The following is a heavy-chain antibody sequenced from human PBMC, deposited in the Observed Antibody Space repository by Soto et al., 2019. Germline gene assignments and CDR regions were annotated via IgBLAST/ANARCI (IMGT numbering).Heavy chain of an antibody. CDR2: ISGSGGST. CDR3: ATRIRNYYYDSSGYYYPAEYFQH. V-gene: IGHV3-23*01. D-gene: IGHD3-22*01. CDR1: GFTFSSYA. Sequence: GGSLRLSCAASGFTFSSYAMSWVRQAPGKGLEWVSAISGSGGSTYYADSVKGRFTISRDNSKNTLYLQMNSLRAEDTAVYYCATRIRNYYYDSSGYYYPAEYFQHWGQGTLVTVSS. J-gene: IGHJ1*01.